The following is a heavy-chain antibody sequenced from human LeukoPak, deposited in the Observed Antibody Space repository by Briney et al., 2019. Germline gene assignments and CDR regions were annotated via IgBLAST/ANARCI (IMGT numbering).Heavy chain of an antibody. D-gene: IGHD3-22*01. CDR1: GFTFSSYE. CDR2: ISSSGSTI. Sequence: GGSLRLSCAASGFTFSSYEMNWVRQAPGKGLEWVSYISSSGSTIYYADSVKGRFTISRDNAKNSLYLQMNSLRAEDTAVYYCARDSVDDSSGYWGQGTLVTVSS. V-gene: IGHV3-48*03. CDR3: ARDSVDDSSGY. J-gene: IGHJ4*02.